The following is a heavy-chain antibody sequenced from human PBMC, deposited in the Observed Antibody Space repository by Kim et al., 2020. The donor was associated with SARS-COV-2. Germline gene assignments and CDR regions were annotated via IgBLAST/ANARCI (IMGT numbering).Heavy chain of an antibody. D-gene: IGHD4-17*01. CDR1: GFTFGDYA. V-gene: IGHV3-49*03. Sequence: GGSLRLSCTASGFTFGDYAMSWFRQAPGKGLEWVGFIRSKAYGGTTEYAASVKGRFTISRDDSKSIAYLQMNSLKTEDTAVYYCTNWYPDYGDYGWGYYYGMDVWGQGTTVTVSS. J-gene: IGHJ6*02. CDR2: IRSKAYGGTT. CDR3: TNWYPDYGDYGWGYYYGMDV.